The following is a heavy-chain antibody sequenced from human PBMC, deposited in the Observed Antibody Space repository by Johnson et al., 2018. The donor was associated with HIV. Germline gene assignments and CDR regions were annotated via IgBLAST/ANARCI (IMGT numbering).Heavy chain of an antibody. CDR2: ISYDGSNK. CDR3: ARERYFSSTSCYFSRPSDAFDI. D-gene: IGHD2-2*01. V-gene: IGHV3-30*04. Sequence: QVQLVESGGGLVQPGGSLRLSCAASGFTFSSYAMHWVRQAPGKGLEWVAVISYDGSNKYYADSVKGRFTISRDNSKNTLYLQMNSLRAEDTAVYYCARERYFSSTSCYFSRPSDAFDIWGQGTMVTVSS. CDR1: GFTFSSYA. J-gene: IGHJ3*02.